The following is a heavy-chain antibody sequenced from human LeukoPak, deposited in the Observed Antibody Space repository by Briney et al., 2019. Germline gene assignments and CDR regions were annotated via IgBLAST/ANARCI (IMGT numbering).Heavy chain of an antibody. CDR2: INPNSGGA. Sequence: ASVKVSCKSSGYTFTAYYIHWVRQAPGQGLEWMGRINPNSGGANYAQKFQGTVTMTRDTSINTAYMELRWLKSDDTAVYYCARDHLAAAGSGGWGQGTLVTVSS. CDR1: GYTFTAYY. J-gene: IGHJ4*02. D-gene: IGHD6-13*01. CDR3: ARDHLAAAGSGG. V-gene: IGHV1-2*06.